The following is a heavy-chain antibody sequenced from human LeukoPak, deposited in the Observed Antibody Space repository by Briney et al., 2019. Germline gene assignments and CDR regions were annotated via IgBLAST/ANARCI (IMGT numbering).Heavy chain of an antibody. CDR3: AGRRVLDASFDY. CDR1: GFTVSNNY. V-gene: IGHV3-66*02. Sequence: PGGSLRPXCAASGFTVSNNYMSWVRRAPGKGLEWVSVIYSGDNTYYVESVKGRFTISRDNSKNTLFLQMNRLRAEDTAVYYCAGRRVLDASFDYWGQGTLVTVSS. CDR2: IYSGDNT. J-gene: IGHJ4*02. D-gene: IGHD3-16*01.